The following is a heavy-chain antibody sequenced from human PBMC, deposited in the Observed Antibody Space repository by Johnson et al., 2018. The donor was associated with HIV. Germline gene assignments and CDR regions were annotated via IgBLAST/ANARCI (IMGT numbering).Heavy chain of an antibody. V-gene: IGHV3-30*02. Sequence: QVQLVESGGGLVQPGGSLRLSCAASGFTVSSNYMSWVRQAPGKGLEWVAFIRYDGSNKYYADSVKGRFTISRDNSKNTLYLQMNSLRAEDTAVYYCAKEGRNYLVFGAFDIWGQGTMVTVSS. CDR3: AKEGRNYLVFGAFDI. CDR1: GFTVSSNY. CDR2: IRYDGSNK. J-gene: IGHJ3*02. D-gene: IGHD1-7*01.